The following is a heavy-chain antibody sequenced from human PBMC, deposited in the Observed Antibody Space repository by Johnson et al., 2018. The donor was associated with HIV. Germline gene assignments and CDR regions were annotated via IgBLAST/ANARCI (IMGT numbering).Heavy chain of an antibody. Sequence: VQLVESGGGVVQPGGSLRLSCAASAFTFSSYGMHWVRQAPGNGLEWVALIRYDGSNKYYEDSVKGRFTISRDNSKNTLYLQMNSLRAEDTAVYYCAKDLRSGYYYAGAFDIWGQGTMVTVSS. V-gene: IGHV3-30*02. J-gene: IGHJ3*02. CDR2: IRYDGSNK. D-gene: IGHD3-22*01. CDR3: AKDLRSGYYYAGAFDI. CDR1: AFTFSSYG.